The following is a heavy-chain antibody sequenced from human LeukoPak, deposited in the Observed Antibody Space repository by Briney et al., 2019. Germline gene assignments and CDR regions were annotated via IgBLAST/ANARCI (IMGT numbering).Heavy chain of an antibody. CDR1: GFTFSSYA. V-gene: IGHV3-23*01. Sequence: PGGSLRLSCAASGFTFSSYAMSWVRQAPGKGLEWVSAISGSGGSTYYADSVKGRFTISRDNSKNTLYLQMNSLRAEDTVVYYCAKKIVVVPAAMEEYYYYYYGMDVWGQGTTVTVSS. J-gene: IGHJ6*02. CDR2: ISGSGGST. D-gene: IGHD2-2*01. CDR3: AKKIVVVPAAMEEYYYYYYGMDV.